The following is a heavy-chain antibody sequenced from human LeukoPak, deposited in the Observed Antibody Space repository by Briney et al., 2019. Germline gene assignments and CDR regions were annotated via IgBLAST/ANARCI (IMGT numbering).Heavy chain of an antibody. CDR2: IYYSGTT. D-gene: IGHD6-13*01. Sequence: PSETLSLTCTLSGGSISSSSYYWGWIRQPPGKGLEWIGSIYYSGTTYHNPSLKSRITISVDTSKNQFSLKLSSMTAADTAVYYCASVAAAGTVDYWGQGTLVTVSS. CDR1: GGSISSSSYY. V-gene: IGHV4-39*07. CDR3: ASVAAAGTVDY. J-gene: IGHJ4*02.